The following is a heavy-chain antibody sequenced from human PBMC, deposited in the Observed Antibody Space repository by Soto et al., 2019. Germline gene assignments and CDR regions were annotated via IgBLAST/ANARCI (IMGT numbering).Heavy chain of an antibody. CDR1: GFTFRNYG. D-gene: IGHD1-7*01. CDR3: ARDLQLLDPHGPVDY. CDR2: ISYDGSKT. J-gene: IGHJ4*02. Sequence: GGSLRLSCAASGFTFRNYGMHWVRQAPGKGLEWEALISYDGSKTDYADSVKGRFTVSRDNFKNTVYLQMNSLRPEDTAVYYCARDLQLLDPHGPVDYWGQGTLVTVSS. V-gene: IGHV3-30*03.